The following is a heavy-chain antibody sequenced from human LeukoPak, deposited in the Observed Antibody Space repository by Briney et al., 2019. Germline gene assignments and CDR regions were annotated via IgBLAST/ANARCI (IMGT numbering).Heavy chain of an antibody. V-gene: IGHV4-39*01. CDR2: IYYSGST. D-gene: IGHD6-13*01. J-gene: IGHJ3*02. CDR1: GGSISSSSYY. CDR3: ARTGYSSSWYDSGAFDI. Sequence: SETLSLTCTVSGGSISSSSYYWGWIRQPPGKVLEWIGSIYYSGSTYYNPSLKSRVTISVDTSKNQFSLKLSSVTAADTAVYYCARTGYSSSWYDSGAFDIWGQGTMVTVSS.